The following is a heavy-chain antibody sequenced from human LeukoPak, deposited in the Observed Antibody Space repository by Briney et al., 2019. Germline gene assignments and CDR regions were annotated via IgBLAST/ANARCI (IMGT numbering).Heavy chain of an antibody. Sequence: GRSLRLSCAASGFTFSSYAMHWVRQAPGKGLEWVAVISYDGSNKYYADSVKGRFTISRDNSKNTLYLQMNSLRAEDTAVYYCARDGTGDTYYYYYMDVWGKGTTVTVSS. J-gene: IGHJ6*03. D-gene: IGHD7-27*01. CDR3: ARDGTGDTYYYYYMDV. V-gene: IGHV3-30*04. CDR2: ISYDGSNK. CDR1: GFTFSSYA.